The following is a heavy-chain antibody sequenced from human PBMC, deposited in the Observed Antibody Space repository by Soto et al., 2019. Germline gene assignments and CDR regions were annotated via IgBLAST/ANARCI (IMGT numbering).Heavy chain of an antibody. CDR1: GYTFTSYY. J-gene: IGHJ4*02. D-gene: IGHD6-13*01. CDR2: VNPSGGST. CDR3: ARASISRVAAAGSDY. Sequence: ASVKVSCKASGYTFTSYYIHWVRQAPGQGPEWMGIVNPSGGSTNYAQKFQGRVTMTRDTSTSTVYMYLSSLTSEDTAVYYCARASISRVAAAGSDYWGQGTLVTVSS. V-gene: IGHV1-46*01.